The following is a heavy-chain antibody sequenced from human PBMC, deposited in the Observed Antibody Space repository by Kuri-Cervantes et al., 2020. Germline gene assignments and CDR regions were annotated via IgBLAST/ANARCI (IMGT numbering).Heavy chain of an antibody. V-gene: IGHV1-2*02. CDR1: GYTFTGYY. Sequence: ASVKVSCKASGYTFTGYYMHWVRQAPGQGLEWMGWINPNSGGTNYAQKFQGRVTMTRDTSISTAYMELSRLTSDDTAVYYCARVIGYYDSSGYLDAFDIWGQGTMVTDSS. D-gene: IGHD3-22*01. J-gene: IGHJ3*02. CDR3: ARVIGYYDSSGYLDAFDI. CDR2: INPNSGGT.